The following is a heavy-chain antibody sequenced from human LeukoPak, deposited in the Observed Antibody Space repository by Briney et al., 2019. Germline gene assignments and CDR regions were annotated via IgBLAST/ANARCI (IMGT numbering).Heavy chain of an antibody. D-gene: IGHD6-19*01. V-gene: IGHV4-59*08. CDR3: ARLKDSGWYGHYGMDV. J-gene: IGHJ6*02. CDR2: IYYSGST. CDR1: GGSISSYY. Sequence: PSETLSLTCTVSGGSISSYYWSWLRQPPGKGLEWIGYIYYSGSTNYNPSLKSRVTISVDTSKNQFSLKLSSVTAADTAVYYCARLKDSGWYGHYGMDVWGQGTTVTVSS.